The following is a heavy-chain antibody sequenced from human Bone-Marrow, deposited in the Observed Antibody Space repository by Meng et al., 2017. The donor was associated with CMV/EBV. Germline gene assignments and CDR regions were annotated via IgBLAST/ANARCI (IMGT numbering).Heavy chain of an antibody. Sequence: GESLKISCAASGFTFSSYVMSWVRQAPGKGLEWVSVIYSGGTSTHYADSVKGRFTISRDNSKNTLFLQMNSLRAEDTAVYYCAKEACSTTSCYYNYYNGLDVWGQGTTVTVSS. CDR2: IYSGGTST. D-gene: IGHD2-2*01. J-gene: IGHJ6*02. V-gene: IGHV3-23*03. CDR1: GFTFSSYV. CDR3: AKEACSTTSCYYNYYNGLDV.